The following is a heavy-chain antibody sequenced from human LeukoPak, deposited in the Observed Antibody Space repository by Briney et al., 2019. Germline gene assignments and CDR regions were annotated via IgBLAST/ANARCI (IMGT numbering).Heavy chain of an antibody. CDR3: ARDSLGGYYYSFDY. J-gene: IGHJ4*02. CDR2: ISAYNGNT. Sequence: AAVKVSFKASGYTFTSYSNSRVRQPPGQGLEWMGWISAYNGNTNYAQTLQGRVTITTDTSTSTAYMELRSLRSDDTAVYYCARDSLGGYYYSFDYWGQGTLVTVSS. D-gene: IGHD3-22*01. CDR1: GYTFTSYS. V-gene: IGHV1-18*01.